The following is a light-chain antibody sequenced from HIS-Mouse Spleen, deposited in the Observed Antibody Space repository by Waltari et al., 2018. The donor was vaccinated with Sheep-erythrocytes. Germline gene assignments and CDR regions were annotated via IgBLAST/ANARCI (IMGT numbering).Light chain of an antibody. CDR2: DVS. J-gene: IGLJ2*01. V-gene: IGLV2-11*01. CDR1: SSDVGGYNY. Sequence: QSALTQPRSVSGSPGQSVTISCTGTSSDVGGYNYVSWYQQHPGKAPKLMIYDVSKRTSVVPDRFSGSKSGNTASLTISGLQAEDEADYYCCSYAGSHTVVFGGGTKLTVL. CDR3: CSYAGSHTVV.